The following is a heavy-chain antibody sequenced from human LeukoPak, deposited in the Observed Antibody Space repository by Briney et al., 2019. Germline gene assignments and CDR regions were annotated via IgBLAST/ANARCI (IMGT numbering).Heavy chain of an antibody. D-gene: IGHD4-17*01. J-gene: IGHJ4*02. V-gene: IGHV3-48*04. CDR2: ITSSSSST. Sequence: GGSLRLSCAASGFTFSSFSVNWVRQAPGKGLEWISYITSSSSSTYYADSVKGRFTISRDNAENSLYLQMNSLRAEDTAVYYCARVIGSYGDSAYWGQGTLVTVSS. CDR1: GFTFSSFS. CDR3: ARVIGSYGDSAY.